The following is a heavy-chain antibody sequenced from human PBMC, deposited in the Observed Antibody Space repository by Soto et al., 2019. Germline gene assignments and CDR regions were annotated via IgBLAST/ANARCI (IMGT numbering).Heavy chain of an antibody. Sequence: QVQLVESGGGVVQPGRSLRLSCVASGFTFSNYGMHWVRQAPGKGLEWVAVIWNDGSSRYYADSVKGRFTVSRDNSKNTLFLQMNNVRDEDTAVYYCARPDLVAAIGAALDYWGQGTLVTVSS. CDR2: IWNDGSSR. D-gene: IGHD5-12*01. V-gene: IGHV3-33*03. J-gene: IGHJ4*02. CDR1: GFTFSNYG. CDR3: ARPDLVAAIGAALDY.